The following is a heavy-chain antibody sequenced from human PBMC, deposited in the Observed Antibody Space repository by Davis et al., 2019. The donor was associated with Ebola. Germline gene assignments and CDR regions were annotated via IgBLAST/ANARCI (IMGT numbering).Heavy chain of an antibody. D-gene: IGHD5-18*01. CDR2: IIPIFGTA. Sequence: AASVKVSCKASGYTFTSYYMHWVRQAPGQGLEWMGGIIPIFGTANYAQKFQGRVTITADKSTSTAYMELNSLRAEDTAVYYCAKGDTAMVIGWGYMDVWGQGTTVTVSS. V-gene: IGHV1-69*06. J-gene: IGHJ6*02. CDR1: GYTFTSYY. CDR3: AKGDTAMVIGWGYMDV.